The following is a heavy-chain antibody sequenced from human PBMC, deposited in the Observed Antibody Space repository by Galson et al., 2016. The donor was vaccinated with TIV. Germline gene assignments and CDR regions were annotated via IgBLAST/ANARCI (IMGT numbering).Heavy chain of an antibody. J-gene: IGHJ4*02. CDR3: ARHRGNPWIEMGVDT. D-gene: IGHD5-12*01. CDR1: GYKLSDYW. Sequence: QSGAEVKKPGDSLKITCQASGYKLSDYWIGWVRQMPGKGLEWMAIIFPGDSQTRYSPSFEGQVTISADKSISAAYLHLNSLRASDTAIYYCARHRGNPWIEMGVDTWGQGTQVTVSS. V-gene: IGHV5-51*01. CDR2: IFPGDSQT.